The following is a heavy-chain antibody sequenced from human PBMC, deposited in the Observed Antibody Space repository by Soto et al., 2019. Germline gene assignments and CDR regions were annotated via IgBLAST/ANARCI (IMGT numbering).Heavy chain of an antibody. CDR3: ARIYEGDWFDP. CDR2: IYYSGST. J-gene: IGHJ5*02. CDR1: GGSISSYY. D-gene: IGHD3-16*01. Sequence: SETLSLTCTVSGGSISSYYWSWIRQPPGKGLDWIGYIYYSGSTNYNPSLKSRVTISVDTSKNQFSLKLSSVTAADTAVYYGARIYEGDWFDPWGQGTLVTVSS. V-gene: IGHV4-59*01.